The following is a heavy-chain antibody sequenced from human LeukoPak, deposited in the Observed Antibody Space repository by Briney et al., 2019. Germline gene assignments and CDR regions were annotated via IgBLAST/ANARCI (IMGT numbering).Heavy chain of an antibody. D-gene: IGHD3-22*01. CDR2: ISGSGGST. J-gene: IGHJ4*02. CDR3: AKTKYYYDSSGYYYDY. Sequence: GGSLRLSCAASGFTFSSYAMSWVRQAPGKGLEWVSAISGSGGSTYYADSVKGRFTISRDNSENPLYLQMNSLRAEDTAVYYCAKTKYYYDSSGYYYDYWGQGTLVTVSS. V-gene: IGHV3-23*01. CDR1: GFTFSSYA.